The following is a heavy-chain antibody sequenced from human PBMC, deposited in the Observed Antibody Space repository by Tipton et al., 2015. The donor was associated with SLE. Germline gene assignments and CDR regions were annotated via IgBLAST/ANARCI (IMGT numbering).Heavy chain of an antibody. CDR2: ISYDGSNK. CDR3: ARVRYSSGWYEPLFDY. J-gene: IGHJ4*02. CDR1: GFTFSSYG. V-gene: IGHV3-30*03. D-gene: IGHD6-19*01. Sequence: SLRLSCAASGFTFSSYGMHWVRQAPGKGLEWVAVISYDGSNKYYADSVKGRFTISRDNSKNTLYLQMNSLRAEDTAVYYCARVRYSSGWYEPLFDYWGQGTLVTVSS.